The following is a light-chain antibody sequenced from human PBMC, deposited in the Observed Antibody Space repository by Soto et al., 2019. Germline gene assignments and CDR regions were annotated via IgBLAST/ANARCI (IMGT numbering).Light chain of an antibody. Sequence: QSVLAQPASVSGSPGQSITISCTGTSSDVGAYNYVSWYHQHHPGKAPELIIYDVTDPPSGVSTCFCASKSGNTASLIIAVLHAEDEGDYYCSSDTTIRTLVFGGGTKLTVL. CDR3: SSDTTIRTLV. CDR2: DVT. J-gene: IGLJ2*01. CDR1: SSDVGAYNY. V-gene: IGLV2-14*01.